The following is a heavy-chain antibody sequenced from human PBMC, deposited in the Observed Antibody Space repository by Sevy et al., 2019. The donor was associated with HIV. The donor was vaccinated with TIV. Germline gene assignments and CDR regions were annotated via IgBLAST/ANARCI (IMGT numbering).Heavy chain of an antibody. J-gene: IGHJ3*02. CDR3: ARRNDFDI. Sequence: SETLSLTCTVXGGSINSDHWNWIRQPPGKGLEWIGYVYYTGGTNYNPSLKNRVTISVDRTKNQFSLKLTSVTAADTAVYYCARRNDFDIWGQGTMVTVSS. V-gene: IGHV4-59*08. CDR1: GGSINSDH. CDR2: VYYTGGT.